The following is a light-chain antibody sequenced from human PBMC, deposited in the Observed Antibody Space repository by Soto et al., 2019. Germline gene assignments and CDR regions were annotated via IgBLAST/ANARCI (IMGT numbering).Light chain of an antibody. V-gene: IGLV2-14*01. Sequence: QSALTQPASVSGSPGQSITISCTGTSSDVGGYNYVSWYQQHPDKAPKLMIYEVSNRPSWVSNRFSGSKSGNTASLTISGLQAEDEADYYCTSYTTSSTHWVFGGGTKLTVL. CDR1: SSDVGGYNY. CDR3: TSYTTSSTHWV. J-gene: IGLJ3*02. CDR2: EVS.